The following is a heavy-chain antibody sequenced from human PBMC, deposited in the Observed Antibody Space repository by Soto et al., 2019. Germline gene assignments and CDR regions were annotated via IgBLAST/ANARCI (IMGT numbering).Heavy chain of an antibody. CDR2: MNPNRGNT. D-gene: IGHD6-13*01. CDR3: ARRDSSSWYVYYYYGMDV. J-gene: IGHJ6*02. Sequence: GASVKVSCKASGYTFTSYDINWVRQATGQGLEWMGWMNPNRGNTGYAQKFQGRVTMTRNTSISTAYMELSSLRSEDTAVYYCARRDSSSWYVYYYYGMDVWGQGTTVTVSS. CDR1: GYTFTSYD. V-gene: IGHV1-8*01.